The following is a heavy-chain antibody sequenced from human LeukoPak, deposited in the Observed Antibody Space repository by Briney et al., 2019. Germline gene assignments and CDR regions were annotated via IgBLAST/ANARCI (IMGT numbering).Heavy chain of an antibody. V-gene: IGHV4-39*07. CDR1: GGSISSSSYY. CDR2: IYYSGST. D-gene: IGHD6-19*01. CDR3: ASSVYVAGKRAQFDY. Sequence: PSETLSLTCTVSGGSISSSSYYWGWIRQPPGKGLEWIGSIYYSGSTNYSPSLKSRVTISVDTSKNQFSLKLSSVTAADTAVYYCASSVYVAGKRAQFDYWGQGTLVTVSS. J-gene: IGHJ4*02.